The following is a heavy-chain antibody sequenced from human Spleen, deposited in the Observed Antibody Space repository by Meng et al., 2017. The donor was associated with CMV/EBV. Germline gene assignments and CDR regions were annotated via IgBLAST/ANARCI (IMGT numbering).Heavy chain of an antibody. Sequence: KSSGYTFTAYYIHWVRQAPGQGLEWMGWINPHNGDTDYAEKFQGRVTLTRDTAITTVHMDLGSLTSDDTAVYYCARDYAGAGRSYFEYWGQGTLVTVSS. CDR3: ARDYAGAGRSYFEY. CDR1: GYTFTAYY. D-gene: IGHD3-10*01. J-gene: IGHJ4*02. CDR2: INPHNGDT. V-gene: IGHV1-2*02.